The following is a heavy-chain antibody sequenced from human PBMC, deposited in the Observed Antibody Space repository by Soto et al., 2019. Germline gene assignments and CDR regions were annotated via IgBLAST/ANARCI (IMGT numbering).Heavy chain of an antibody. CDR3: ARDKYDYYGSGSYPNWFDP. J-gene: IGHJ5*02. Sequence: ASVKVSCKASGYTFTGYYMHWVRQAPGQGLEWMGWINPNSGGTNYAQKFQGRVTMTRDTSISTAYMELSRLRSDDTAVYYCARDKYDYYGSGSYPNWFDPWGQGTLVTVSS. V-gene: IGHV1-2*02. D-gene: IGHD3-10*01. CDR1: GYTFTGYY. CDR2: INPNSGGT.